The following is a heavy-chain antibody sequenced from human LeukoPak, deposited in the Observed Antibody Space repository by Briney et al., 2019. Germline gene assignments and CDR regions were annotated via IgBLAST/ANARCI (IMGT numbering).Heavy chain of an antibody. CDR3: ARMYDFWSGYSGGYLYYFDY. CDR1: GYTFTSYD. D-gene: IGHD3-3*01. Sequence: ASVKVSCKASGYTFTSYDINWVRQATGQGLEWMGWMNPNSGNTGYAQKFQGRVTITRNTSISTAYMELSSLRSEDTAVYYCARMYDFWSGYSGGYLYYFDYWGQGTLVTVPS. V-gene: IGHV1-8*03. CDR2: MNPNSGNT. J-gene: IGHJ4*02.